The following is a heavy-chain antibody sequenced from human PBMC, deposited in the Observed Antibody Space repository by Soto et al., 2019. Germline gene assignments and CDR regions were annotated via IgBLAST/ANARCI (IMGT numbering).Heavy chain of an antibody. D-gene: IGHD4-17*01. CDR2: IYYSGST. CDR3: ASAGDYEDYFDY. Sequence: PSETLSLTCTVSGGSITSYYWSWIRQPPGKGLEWIGYIYYSGSTRYNPSLNSRATISVDTSKTHFSLKLSSVTAADTAVYYCASAGDYEDYFDYWGQGTLVTSPQ. J-gene: IGHJ4*02. CDR1: GGSITSYY. V-gene: IGHV4-59*08.